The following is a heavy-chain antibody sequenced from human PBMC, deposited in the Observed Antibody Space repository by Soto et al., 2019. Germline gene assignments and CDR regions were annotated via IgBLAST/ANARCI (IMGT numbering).Heavy chain of an antibody. V-gene: IGHV1-8*01. CDR3: ARSSPVEMVVLDY. D-gene: IGHD3-10*01. J-gene: IGHJ4*02. Sequence: ASVKVSCKASGYTFITYDFSWVRQAAGQGLEWMGWMNPNNGNAGFAQKFRDRITMTRNTSISTAYMGLSSLRSEDTAVYYCARSSPVEMVVLDYWGQGTLVTVSS. CDR2: MNPNNGNA. CDR1: GYTFITYD.